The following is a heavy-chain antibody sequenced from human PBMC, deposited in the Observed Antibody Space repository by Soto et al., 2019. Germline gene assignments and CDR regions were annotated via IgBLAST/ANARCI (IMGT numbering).Heavy chain of an antibody. D-gene: IGHD7-27*01. J-gene: IGHJ4*02. CDR3: VYMGTKAQLLNY. CDR2: IVSNGGTA. Sequence: GGSLRLSCVVSGITFRYYSMHWVRQAPGKGLEYVSGIVSNGGTAYYADSVKGRFTTSRDNSKNTLYLQMSSLRNEDTAVYYCVYMGTKAQLLNYWGQGTLVTVSS. CDR1: GITFRYYS. V-gene: IGHV3-64D*06.